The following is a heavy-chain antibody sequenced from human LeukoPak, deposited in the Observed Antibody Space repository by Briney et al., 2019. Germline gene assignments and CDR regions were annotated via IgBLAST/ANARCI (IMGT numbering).Heavy chain of an antibody. V-gene: IGHV1-8*01. Sequence: GASVKVSCKSSGYTFTIYDINWVRQATGQGLEWMGWMNPNSGNTGYAQKFQGRGTMTRNTSISTAYMELSSLRSEDTAVYYCARMYSSSWTQYAFDIWGQGTMVTVSS. CDR1: GYTFTIYD. CDR2: MNPNSGNT. D-gene: IGHD6-13*01. CDR3: ARMYSSSWTQYAFDI. J-gene: IGHJ3*02.